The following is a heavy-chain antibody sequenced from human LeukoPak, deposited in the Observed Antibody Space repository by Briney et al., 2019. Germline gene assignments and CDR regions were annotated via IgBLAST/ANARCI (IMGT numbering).Heavy chain of an antibody. V-gene: IGHV1-69*13. Sequence: SVKVSCKASGGTFSSYAISWVRQAPGQGLEWMGGIIPIFGTANYAQKFQGRVTVTADESTSTAYMELSSLRSEDTAVYYSARPDYGGNSGRDAFDIWGQGTMVTVSS. J-gene: IGHJ3*02. CDR3: ARPDYGGNSGRDAFDI. CDR1: GGTFSSYA. CDR2: IIPIFGTA. D-gene: IGHD4-23*01.